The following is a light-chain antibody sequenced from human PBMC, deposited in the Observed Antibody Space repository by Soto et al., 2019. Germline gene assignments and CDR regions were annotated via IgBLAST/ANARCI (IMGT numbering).Light chain of an antibody. Sequence: GDRVTITCRASQNINNWIAWYQQKPGKAPKFLIYDASTLESGVPSRFSGSGFGTEFSLTISSLQPHDFGSYYCQHMRTFGQGTKVDIK. J-gene: IGKJ1*01. CDR3: QHMRT. V-gene: IGKV1-5*01. CDR2: DAS. CDR1: QNINNW.